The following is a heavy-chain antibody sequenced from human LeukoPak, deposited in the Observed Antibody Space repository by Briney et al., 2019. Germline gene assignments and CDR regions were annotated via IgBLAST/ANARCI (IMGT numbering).Heavy chain of an antibody. J-gene: IGHJ4*02. D-gene: IGHD3-22*01. CDR2: IHSSSSTR. V-gene: IGHV3-48*02. CDR1: GFTFSNYN. Sequence: PGGSLRLSCAASGFTFSNYNMNWVRQAPGKGLEWISHIHSSSSTRYYADSVQGRFTISRDNAKNSLYLQMSSLRDEDTSVYYCARGSSYSDSSASIPFDYWGQGSLVTVSS. CDR3: ARGSSYSDSSASIPFDY.